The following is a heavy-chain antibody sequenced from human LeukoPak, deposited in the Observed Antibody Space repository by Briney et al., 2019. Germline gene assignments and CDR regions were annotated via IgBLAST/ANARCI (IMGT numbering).Heavy chain of an antibody. J-gene: IGHJ4*02. CDR2: IKEDGSEK. CDR1: GFXFSSNW. CDR3: ARELMRSFDK. D-gene: IGHD3-10*01. V-gene: IGHV3-7*05. Sequence: GGSLRLSCVASGFXFSSNWMSWVRQAPGRGLEWVAHIKEDGSEKYHVDSVKGRFTISRDNAKNSLYLQMNSLRDEDTAVYYCARELMRSFDKGGQGTLVTVSS.